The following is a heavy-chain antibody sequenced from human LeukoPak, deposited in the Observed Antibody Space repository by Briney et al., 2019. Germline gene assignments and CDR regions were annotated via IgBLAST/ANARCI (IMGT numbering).Heavy chain of an antibody. Sequence: GGSLRHSCAASGFTFSNFVMSWVRQAPGKGLEWVSSITGSGGSTYYADSVKGRFTISRDNSKNTLYLQMSSLRAEDTAVYYCAKDKGDFWSGHQPWGQRTVVTVSS. CDR1: GFTFSNFV. CDR3: AKDKGDFWSGHQP. CDR2: ITGSGGST. V-gene: IGHV3-23*01. D-gene: IGHD3-3*01. J-gene: IGHJ4*02.